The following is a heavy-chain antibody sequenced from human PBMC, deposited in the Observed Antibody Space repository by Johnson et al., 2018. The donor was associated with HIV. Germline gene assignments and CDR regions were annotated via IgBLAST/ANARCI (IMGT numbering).Heavy chain of an antibody. D-gene: IGHD4-23*01. Sequence: QVQLVESGGGVVQPGGSLRLSCAASGFTFSNYGIHWVRQAPGKGLEWVAFIQYDGNHENYIDSVKGRFTISRDNSKNTLYLQMNSLRPEDTAVYYCATERAVVSANAFDIWGQGTMVIVSS. V-gene: IGHV3-30*02. CDR3: ATERAVVSANAFDI. CDR2: IQYDGNHE. CDR1: GFTFSNYG. J-gene: IGHJ3*02.